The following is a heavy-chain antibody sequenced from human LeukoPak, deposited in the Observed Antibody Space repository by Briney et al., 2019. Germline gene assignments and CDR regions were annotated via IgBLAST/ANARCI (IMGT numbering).Heavy chain of an antibody. Sequence: ASVKVSCKVSGYTLTELSMHWVRQAPGKGLEWMGGFDPEDGETIYAQKFQGRVTMTEDTSTDTAYMELSSLRSEDTAVYYCATRGWYYGSEEDYYGMDVWGQGTTDTVSS. CDR1: GYTLTELS. CDR2: FDPEDGET. D-gene: IGHD3-10*01. CDR3: ATRGWYYGSEEDYYGMDV. V-gene: IGHV1-24*01. J-gene: IGHJ6*02.